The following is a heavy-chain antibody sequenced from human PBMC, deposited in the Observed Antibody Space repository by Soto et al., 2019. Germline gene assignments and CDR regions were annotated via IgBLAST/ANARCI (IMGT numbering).Heavy chain of an antibody. V-gene: IGHV3-23*04. CDR1: GFTFSSFA. CDR3: TKAGEVFGSVDY. CDR2: ISGDGVIT. J-gene: IGHJ4*02. Sequence: LVESGGGLVYPGGSLRLSCAASGFTFSSFALNWVRQAPGKGLEWVSGISGDGVITYYADSVRGRFTISRHNSKNTLFLQMNTLRAEDTGIYYCTKAGEVFGSVDYWGRGTLVTVSS. D-gene: IGHD3-10*01.